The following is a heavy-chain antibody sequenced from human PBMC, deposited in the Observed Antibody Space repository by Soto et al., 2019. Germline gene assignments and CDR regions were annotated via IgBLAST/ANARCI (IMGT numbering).Heavy chain of an antibody. CDR3: ARSLTIQKMVYHRRDAFDI. J-gene: IGHJ3*02. V-gene: IGHV1-69*02. CDR2: IIPILGIA. Sequence: GQGLEWMGRIIPILGIANYAQKFQGRVTITADKSTSTAYMELSSLRSEDTAVYYCARSLTIQKMVYHRRDAFDIWGQGTMVTVSS. D-gene: IGHD2-8*01.